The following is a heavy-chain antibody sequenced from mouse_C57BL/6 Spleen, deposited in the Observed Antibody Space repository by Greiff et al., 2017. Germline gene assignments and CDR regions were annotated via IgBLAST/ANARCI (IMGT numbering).Heavy chain of an antibody. J-gene: IGHJ2*01. CDR1: GYTFTSYW. CDR3: ARTYYGSSALGY. V-gene: IGHV1-50*01. Sequence: QVQLQQPGAELVKPGASVKLSCKASGYTFTSYWMQWVKQRPGQGLEWIGEIDPSDSYTNYNQKFKGKATLTVDTSSSTAYMQLSSLTSEDSAVYYCARTYYGSSALGYWGQGTTRTVSS. D-gene: IGHD1-1*01. CDR2: IDPSDSYT.